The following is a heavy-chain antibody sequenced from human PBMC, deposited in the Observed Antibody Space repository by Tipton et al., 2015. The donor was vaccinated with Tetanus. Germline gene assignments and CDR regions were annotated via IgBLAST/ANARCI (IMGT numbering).Heavy chain of an antibody. Sequence: SLRLSCAASGITFSSHALHWVRQAPGKGLEWVAVISNDGDNKFYADSVTGRFTISRDNSKNTLYLQMNSLRAEDTALYYCARRSYCSSSRCFDAFDLWGXGTMVXXSS. V-gene: IGHV3-30-3*01. CDR2: ISNDGDNK. J-gene: IGHJ3*01. CDR1: GITFSSHA. D-gene: IGHD2-2*01. CDR3: ARRSYCSSSRCFDAFDL.